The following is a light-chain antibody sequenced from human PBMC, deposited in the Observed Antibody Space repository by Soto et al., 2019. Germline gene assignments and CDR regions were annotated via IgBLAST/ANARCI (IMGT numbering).Light chain of an antibody. Sequence: EIVLTQSPGTLSLSPGERATLSRRASQSVGNYLAWYQQKPGQTPRLLMYDASTRATDVPDRFSGSGSGTDFTLTISRLEPEDVAVYDCQQYAGSPWTFGQGTKVEIK. V-gene: IGKV3-20*01. CDR2: DAS. J-gene: IGKJ1*01. CDR1: QSVGNY. CDR3: QQYAGSPWT.